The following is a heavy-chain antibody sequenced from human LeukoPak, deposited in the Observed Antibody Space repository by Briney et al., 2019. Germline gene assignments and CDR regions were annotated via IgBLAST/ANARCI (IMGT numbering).Heavy chain of an antibody. V-gene: IGHV4-39*01. CDR1: GGSISSRSHY. Sequence: SETLSLTCTVYGGSISSRSHYWGWVRQPPGKGLEWIGSIHYSGNTYYSPSLKSRVTISVDTSKNQFSLELRSMTAADTAIYYCARHKNLGVSPFDYWGQGTLVTVSS. CDR3: ARHKNLGVSPFDY. D-gene: IGHD2-8*02. J-gene: IGHJ4*02. CDR2: IHYSGNT.